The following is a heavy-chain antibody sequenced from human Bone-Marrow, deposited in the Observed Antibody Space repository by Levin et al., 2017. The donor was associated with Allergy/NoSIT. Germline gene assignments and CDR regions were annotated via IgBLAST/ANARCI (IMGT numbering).Heavy chain of an antibody. Sequence: ASVKVSCRGSGFTFKDYAMIWVRQAPGKGLEWVSSIRGNGGTTYYADSVKGRFIISRDNSKSTLSLEMTGLRVEDTAVYYCAKTPPRMQATYPYFYYYMDVWGRGTTVTVAS. CDR1: GFTFKDYA. CDR3: AKTPPRMQATYPYFYYYMDV. J-gene: IGHJ6*03. V-gene: IGHV3-23*01. D-gene: IGHD1-1*01. CDR2: IRGNGGTT.